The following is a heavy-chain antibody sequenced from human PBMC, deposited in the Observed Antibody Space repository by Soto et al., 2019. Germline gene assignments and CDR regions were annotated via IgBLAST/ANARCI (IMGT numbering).Heavy chain of an antibody. CDR2: IYPGDSDT. CDR3: ATSGYDYPYYYYGMDV. J-gene: IGHJ6*02. Sequence: PGESLKISCKGSGYSFTSYWIGWVRQMPGKGLEWMGIIYPGDSDTRYSPSFQGQVTISADKSISTAYLQWSSLEASDTAMYYCATSGYDYPYYYYGMDVWGQGTTVTVSS. D-gene: IGHD5-12*01. V-gene: IGHV5-51*01. CDR1: GYSFTSYW.